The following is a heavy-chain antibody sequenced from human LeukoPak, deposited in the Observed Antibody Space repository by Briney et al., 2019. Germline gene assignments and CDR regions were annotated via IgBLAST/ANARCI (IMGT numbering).Heavy chain of an antibody. CDR2: INWSGGST. D-gene: IGHD2-2*01. J-gene: IGHJ4*02. V-gene: IGHV3-20*04. Sequence: GGSLRLSCAASGFTFSSYAMSWVRQVPGKGLEWVSGINWSGGSTGYADPLRGRFTISRDNAKDSLYLQMDSLRAEDTALYYCARAPITSPFYFDYWGQGTLVTVSS. CDR1: GFTFSSYA. CDR3: ARAPITSPFYFDY.